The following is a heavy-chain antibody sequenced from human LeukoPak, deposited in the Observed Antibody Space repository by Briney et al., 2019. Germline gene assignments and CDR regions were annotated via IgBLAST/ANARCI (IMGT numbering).Heavy chain of an antibody. J-gene: IGHJ6*03. Sequence: GGSLRLSCAASGFTFDDYGMSWVRQAPGKGLEWVSSISSSGSYIYYADSVKGRFTISRDNAKNSLYLQMNSLRAEDTAVYYCARGRGANYYMDVWGKGTTVTVSS. CDR1: GFTFDDYG. CDR2: ISSSGSYI. D-gene: IGHD3-10*01. CDR3: ARGRGANYYMDV. V-gene: IGHV3-21*01.